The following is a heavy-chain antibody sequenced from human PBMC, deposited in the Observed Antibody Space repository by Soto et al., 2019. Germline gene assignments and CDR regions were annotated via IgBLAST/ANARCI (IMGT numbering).Heavy chain of an antibody. J-gene: IGHJ6*02. D-gene: IGHD3-16*01. CDR1: GFTFSSYG. CDR2: ISYDGSNK. Sequence: QVQLVESGGGVVQPGRSLRLSCAASGFTFSSYGMHWVRQAPGKGLEWVAVISYDGSNKYYADSVKGRFTISRDNSKNTLYLQMNSLRAEDTAVYYCAKVVRSPMYYYYYGMDVWGQGTTVTVSS. CDR3: AKVVRSPMYYYYYGMDV. V-gene: IGHV3-30*18.